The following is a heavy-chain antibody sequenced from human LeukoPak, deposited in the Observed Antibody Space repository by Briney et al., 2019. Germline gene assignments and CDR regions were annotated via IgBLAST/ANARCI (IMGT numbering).Heavy chain of an antibody. Sequence: ASVKVSCKASGYTFTTYHMRWVRQAPGQGLEWMGKINSNSGGTNYAQKFQGRVAMTRDTSIRTAYMELSRLTSDDTAVYYCAISVEMAAIPSYDYWGQGTLVTVSS. CDR2: INSNSGGT. J-gene: IGHJ4*01. CDR1: GYTFTTYH. CDR3: AISVEMAAIPSYDY. V-gene: IGHV1-2*02. D-gene: IGHD5-24*01.